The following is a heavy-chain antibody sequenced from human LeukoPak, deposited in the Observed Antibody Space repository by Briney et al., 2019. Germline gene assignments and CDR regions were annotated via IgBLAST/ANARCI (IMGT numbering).Heavy chain of an antibody. D-gene: IGHD2-15*01. Sequence: GRSLRLSCTASGFTFSSYGMHWVRQAPGKGLEWVAVTWYDGTNTYYADSVKGRFTISRDNSKNTLYLQMNSLRAVDTAVYYCARDFCSGGSCYPDAFDIWGQGTMVTVSS. CDR2: TWYDGTNT. V-gene: IGHV3-33*01. J-gene: IGHJ3*02. CDR3: ARDFCSGGSCYPDAFDI. CDR1: GFTFSSYG.